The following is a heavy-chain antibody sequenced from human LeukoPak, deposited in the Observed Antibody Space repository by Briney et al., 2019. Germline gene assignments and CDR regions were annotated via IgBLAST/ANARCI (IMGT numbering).Heavy chain of an antibody. D-gene: IGHD4-23*01. CDR2: IYHSGST. V-gene: IGHV4-30-2*01. CDR3: ARDPTPSYPAWQDPGGI. Sequence: SETLSLTCTVSGGSISSGGYYWSWIRQPPGKGLEWIGYIYHSGSTYYNPSLKSRVTISVDRSENQFSLKLSSVTAADTAVYYCARDPTPSYPAWQDPGGIWGQGTMVTVSS. J-gene: IGHJ3*02. CDR1: GGSISSGGYY.